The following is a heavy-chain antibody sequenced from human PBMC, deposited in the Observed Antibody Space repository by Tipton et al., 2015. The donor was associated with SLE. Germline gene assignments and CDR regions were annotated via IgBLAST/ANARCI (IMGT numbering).Heavy chain of an antibody. V-gene: IGHV3-9*01. D-gene: IGHD2-8*01. J-gene: IGHJ4*02. CDR1: GFTFDVYA. CDR2: ISWHSSSI. CDR3: ARAALSY. Sequence: SLRLSCVASGFTFDVYAMHWVRQAPGKGLEWVSSISWHSSSIGYADSVKGRFTISRDNAKNSLYLQMNSLRAEDTAVYYCARAALSYWGQGTLVSVSS.